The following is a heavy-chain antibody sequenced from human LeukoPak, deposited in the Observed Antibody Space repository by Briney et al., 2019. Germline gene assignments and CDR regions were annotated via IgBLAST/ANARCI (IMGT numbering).Heavy chain of an antibody. CDR3: ARSGYTYAYDC. V-gene: IGHV3-23*01. Sequence: GGSLRLSCAASGFTFSNYAMNWVRQAPGKGLEWVSVISGSGGSTDYTDSVKGRFTISRDNAKNSLYLQMSSLRAEDTAVYYCARSGYTYAYDCWGQGTLVTVSS. CDR1: GFTFSNYA. J-gene: IGHJ4*02. D-gene: IGHD5-18*01. CDR2: ISGSGGST.